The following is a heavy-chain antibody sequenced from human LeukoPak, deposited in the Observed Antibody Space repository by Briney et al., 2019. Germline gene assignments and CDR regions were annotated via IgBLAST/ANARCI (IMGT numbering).Heavy chain of an antibody. J-gene: IGHJ4*02. CDR3: ARPGYCGGGSCYGFDY. Sequence: GESLKISCKGSGYSFFSYRIGWVGQMPGKGLEWLGIIYPGDSDTRYSPSFQGQVTISADKSINTAYLQWSSLKASDTAMYYCARPGYCGGGSCYGFDYWGQGTLVTVSS. CDR1: GYSFFSYR. V-gene: IGHV5-51*01. CDR2: IYPGDSDT. D-gene: IGHD2-15*01.